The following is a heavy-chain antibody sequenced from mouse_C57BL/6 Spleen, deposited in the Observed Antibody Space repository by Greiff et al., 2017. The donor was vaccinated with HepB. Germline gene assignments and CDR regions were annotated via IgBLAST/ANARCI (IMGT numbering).Heavy chain of an antibody. CDR1: GYTFTDYY. J-gene: IGHJ2*01. D-gene: IGHD1-1*01. Sequence: EVQLQQSGPELVKPGASVKISCKASGYTFTDYYMNWVKQSHGKSLEWIGDINPNNGGTSYNQKFKGKATLTVDKSSSTAYMELRSLTSEDSAVYYCARSDYYCSIYYFDYWGQGTTLTVSS. V-gene: IGHV1-26*01. CDR3: ARSDYYCSIYYFDY. CDR2: INPNNGGT.